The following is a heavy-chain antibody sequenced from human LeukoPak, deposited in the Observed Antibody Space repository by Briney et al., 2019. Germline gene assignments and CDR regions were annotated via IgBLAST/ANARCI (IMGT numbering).Heavy chain of an antibody. D-gene: IGHD6-13*01. CDR1: GYTFTSYE. Sequence: ASVKVSCKSSGYTFTSYEINWVRQASGQGLEWMGWMNPKSGDTGFAQKFQGRVTMTRNTSMSTAYMELSSLRSEDTAVYYCAREGAPDSWYYYWGQGTLVTVSS. V-gene: IGHV1-8*01. J-gene: IGHJ4*02. CDR3: AREGAPDSWYYY. CDR2: MNPKSGDT.